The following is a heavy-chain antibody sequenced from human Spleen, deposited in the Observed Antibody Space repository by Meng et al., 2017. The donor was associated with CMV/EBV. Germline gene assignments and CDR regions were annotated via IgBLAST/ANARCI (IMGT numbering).Heavy chain of an antibody. CDR3: ARGDTIFGVVIFDY. Sequence: QVEAVQSGAGVKKPGDSVKVSCKASGYTFTGYYMHWVRQAPGQGLEWMGWINPNSGGTNYAQKFQGRVTMTRDTSISTAYMELSRLRSDDTAVYYCARGDTIFGVVIFDYWGQGTLVTVSS. J-gene: IGHJ4*02. D-gene: IGHD3-3*01. CDR2: INPNSGGT. CDR1: GYTFTGYY. V-gene: IGHV1-2*02.